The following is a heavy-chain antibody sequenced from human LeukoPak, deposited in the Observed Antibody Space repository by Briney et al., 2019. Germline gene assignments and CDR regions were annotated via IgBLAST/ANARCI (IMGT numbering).Heavy chain of an antibody. J-gene: IGHJ4*02. D-gene: IGHD6-19*01. CDR3: ARLPVTGSGDY. CDR2: INPYSGDT. Sequence: GSVSVSCKASGYTFTDFYLHWVRQAPGQGLVWMGWINPYSGDTRYAEKFQGRVTMTRDTSNSTVYMEVNSLKSDDTAVYYCARLPVTGSGDYWGQGTLVVVSS. CDR1: GYTFTDFY. V-gene: IGHV1-2*02.